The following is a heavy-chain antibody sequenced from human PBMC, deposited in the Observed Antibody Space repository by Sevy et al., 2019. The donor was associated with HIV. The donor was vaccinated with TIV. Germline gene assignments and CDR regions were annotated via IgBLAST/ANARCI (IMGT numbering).Heavy chain of an antibody. D-gene: IGHD1-1*01. Sequence: GGSLRLSCTASGFTFGDYAMSWVRQAPGKGLEWVAFLKSKAYGGTLDHAGSVKGSFTMSRDDSKSIAYLQMNDLKTADTGVDYCTRWKGAKSIFDYWGQGALVTVSS. CDR3: TRWKGAKSIFDY. V-gene: IGHV3-49*04. CDR1: GFTFGDYA. J-gene: IGHJ4*02. CDR2: LKSKAYGGTL.